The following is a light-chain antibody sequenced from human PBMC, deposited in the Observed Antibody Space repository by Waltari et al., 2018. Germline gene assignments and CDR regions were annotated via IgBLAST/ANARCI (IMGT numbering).Light chain of an antibody. V-gene: IGLV2-14*03. CDR2: DVR. J-gene: IGLJ3*02. Sequence: QSALTQPASVSGSPGQSVTISCTAPTRASDDSYSVSWYQQHPGKAPPPVMYDVRKRPSGVSNRFSGSKSGNTASLTISGLQADDEANFYCSSYAGSNSIVFGGGTRLTVL. CDR3: SSYAGSNSIV. CDR1: TRASDDSYS.